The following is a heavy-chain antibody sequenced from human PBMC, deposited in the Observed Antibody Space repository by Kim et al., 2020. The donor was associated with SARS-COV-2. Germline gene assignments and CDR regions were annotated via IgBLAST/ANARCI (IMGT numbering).Heavy chain of an antibody. CDR2: ISYDGHNK. J-gene: IGHJ6*02. CDR3: AKDDLWGPALPGYHYYGMDV. CDR1: GFTFSRFA. Sequence: GGSLRLSCAASGFTFSRFAMHWVRQAPGKGLEWVAAISYDGHNKQYADSVKGRFTISRDNSKNTLSLQMNSLRAEDTAVYYCAKDDLWGPALPGYHYYGMDVWGQGTTVTVSS. V-gene: IGHV3-30*18. D-gene: IGHD3-16*02.